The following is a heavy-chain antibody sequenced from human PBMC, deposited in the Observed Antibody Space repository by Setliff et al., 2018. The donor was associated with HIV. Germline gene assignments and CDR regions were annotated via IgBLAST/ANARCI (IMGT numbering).Heavy chain of an antibody. CDR2: INHSGST. J-gene: IGHJ4*02. Sequence: SSETLSLTCAVYVESFSGFYWSWIRQPPGKGLEWIGEINHSGSTNYNPSLKSRVTISVDTSKNQFSLKLSFATAADTAVYYCARGWFGGYYFDYWGQGTLVTVS. V-gene: IGHV4-34*01. CDR3: ARGWFGGYYFDY. D-gene: IGHD3-10*01. CDR1: VESFSGFY.